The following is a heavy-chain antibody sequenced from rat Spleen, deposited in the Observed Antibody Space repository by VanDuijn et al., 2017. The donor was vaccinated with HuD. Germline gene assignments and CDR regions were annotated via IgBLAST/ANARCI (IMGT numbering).Heavy chain of an antibody. D-gene: IGHD1-9*01. CDR2: ISYDGGGT. Sequence: EVQLVESGGGLVQPGRSLKLSCAASGFTFSDYYMAWVRQAPTKGLEWVASISYDGGGTYYRDSVKGRFTISRDNTKSSLYLQMDSLRSEDTATYYCARRHYGYTDYFDYWGQGVMVTVSS. V-gene: IGHV5-20*01. CDR1: GFTFSDYY. J-gene: IGHJ2*01. CDR3: ARRHYGYTDYFDY.